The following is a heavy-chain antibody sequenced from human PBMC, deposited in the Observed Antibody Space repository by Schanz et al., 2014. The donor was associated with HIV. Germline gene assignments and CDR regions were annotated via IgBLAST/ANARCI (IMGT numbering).Heavy chain of an antibody. CDR2: IWYDGTDK. CDR3: AKDRITGTTGVPYYYYGMDV. D-gene: IGHD1-7*01. J-gene: IGHJ6*02. CDR1: GFSFSSYV. V-gene: IGHV3-30*02. Sequence: EEIVESGGGLIQPGGSLRLSCAASGFSFSSYVMHWVRQAPGKGLEWVAVIWYDGTDKYYADSVKGRFTISRDNSKNTLYLQMNSLRAEDTAVYYCAKDRITGTTGVPYYYYGMDVWGHGTTVTVSS.